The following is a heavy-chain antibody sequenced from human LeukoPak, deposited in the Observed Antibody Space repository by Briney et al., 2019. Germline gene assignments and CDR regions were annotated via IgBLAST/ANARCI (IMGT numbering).Heavy chain of an antibody. D-gene: IGHD6-6*01. CDR1: GDSFSSVKDY. J-gene: IGHJ4*02. V-gene: IGHV4-39*07. CDR3: ARLGFYSSSFELDY. CDR2: GGYSGGT. Sequence: PSETLSLTCTVSGDSFSSVKDYWAWIRQPPGKGLEWIASGGYSGGTYYNPSLESRVTISVDTSKNQFSLKLSSVAAADTAVYYCARLGFYSSSFELDYWGQGTLVTVSS.